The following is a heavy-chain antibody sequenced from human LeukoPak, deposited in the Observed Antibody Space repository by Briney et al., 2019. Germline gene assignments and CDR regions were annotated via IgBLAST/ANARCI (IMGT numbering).Heavy chain of an antibody. CDR3: AKDPPGYSSGWYY. Sequence: PGGSLRVSCAASGFTFSSYAMSWVRQAPGNGLEWVSAISGSGGSTYYADSVKGRFTISRDNSKNTLYLQMNSLRAEDTAVYYCAKDPPGYSSGWYYWGQGTLVTVSS. CDR1: GFTFSSYA. V-gene: IGHV3-23*01. CDR2: ISGSGGST. D-gene: IGHD6-19*01. J-gene: IGHJ4*02.